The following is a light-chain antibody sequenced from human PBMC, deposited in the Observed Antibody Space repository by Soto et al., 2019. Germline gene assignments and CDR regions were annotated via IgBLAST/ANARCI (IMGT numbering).Light chain of an antibody. Sequence: DIQMTQSPSTLSASVGDRVTITCRASQSISSWLAWYQQKPGKAPKLLIYKASSLESGVPSRFSGSGSGTVFTLTISSLQPDDFAAYYCQQYNNYWTFGQGTKVEIK. CDR2: KAS. CDR3: QQYNNYWT. V-gene: IGKV1-5*03. J-gene: IGKJ1*01. CDR1: QSISSW.